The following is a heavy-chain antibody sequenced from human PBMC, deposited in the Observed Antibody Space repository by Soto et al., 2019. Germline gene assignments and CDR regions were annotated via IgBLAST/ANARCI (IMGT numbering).Heavy chain of an antibody. CDR1: GGTFSSYA. CDR2: IIPIFGTA. D-gene: IGHD6-19*01. CDR3: ARDLSDRTAVAVADRQGWFDP. V-gene: IGHV1-69*13. Sequence: EASVKVSCKASGGTFSSYAISCVRQAPGQGLEWMGGIIPIFGTANYAQKFQGRVTITADESTSTAYMELSSLRSEDTAVYYCARDLSDRTAVAVADRQGWFDPWGQGTLVTVPQ. J-gene: IGHJ5*02.